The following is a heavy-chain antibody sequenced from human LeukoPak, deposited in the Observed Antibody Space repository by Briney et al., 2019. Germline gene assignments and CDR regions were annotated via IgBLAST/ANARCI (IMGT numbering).Heavy chain of an antibody. CDR1: GFTFSGFA. CDR2: IRSKADSYAT. J-gene: IGHJ4*02. D-gene: IGHD3-22*01. CDR3: TRRYEGGYVSSGYYFPFFDY. V-gene: IGHV3-73*01. Sequence: GGSLKFSCAASGFTFSGFAMHWVRQASGKGLEWVGRIRSKADSYATAYGASVKGRFTISRDDSKNTAYLQMNSLKTEDTAVYYCTRRYEGGYVSSGYYFPFFDYWGRGILVTVSS.